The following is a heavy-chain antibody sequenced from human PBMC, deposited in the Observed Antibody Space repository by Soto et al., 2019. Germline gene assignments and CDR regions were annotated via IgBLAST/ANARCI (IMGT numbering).Heavy chain of an antibody. V-gene: IGHV3-48*02. CDR3: ARAARSGAYSRGFW. CDR2: ISSSSATM. D-gene: IGHD1-26*01. CDR1: GFTFSNYN. J-gene: IGHJ4*02. Sequence: GGSLRLSCAASGFTFSNYNMNWLRQAPGKGLEWVSYISSSSATMYYADSVKGRFTISRDNAKSSLYLQMNSLRDDDTAVYYCARAARSGAYSRGFWWGLGTLVTVSS.